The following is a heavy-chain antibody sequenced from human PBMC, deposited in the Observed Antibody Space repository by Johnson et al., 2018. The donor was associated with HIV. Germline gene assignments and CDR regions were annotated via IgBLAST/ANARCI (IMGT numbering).Heavy chain of an antibody. D-gene: IGHD3-22*01. V-gene: IGHV3-66*03. CDR2: IYSGGST. Sequence: VQLVESGGGLIHPGGSLRLSCAASRFTVSSNYMSWVRQAPGRGLEWVSVIYSGGSTYYADSVKGRFTISRDNSKNTRYMQMNSLRAEDTAVYYCARDQDWGYYDIWGQGTMVTVSS. J-gene: IGHJ3*02. CDR3: ARDQDWGYYDI. CDR1: RFTVSSNY.